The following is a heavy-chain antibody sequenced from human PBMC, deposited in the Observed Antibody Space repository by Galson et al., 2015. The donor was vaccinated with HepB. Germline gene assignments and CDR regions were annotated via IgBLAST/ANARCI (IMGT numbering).Heavy chain of an antibody. J-gene: IGHJ5*01. V-gene: IGHV3-33*01. Sequence: SLRLSCAASGFTFSSYGMHWVRQAPGKGLEWVAVIWYDGSNKYYADSVKGRFTISRDNAKNSLFLQMNSLRVEDTAVYYCARDRGNNWGWFDSWGQGILVTVSS. D-gene: IGHD1-1*01. CDR3: ARDRGNNWGWFDS. CDR1: GFTFSSYG. CDR2: IWYDGSNK.